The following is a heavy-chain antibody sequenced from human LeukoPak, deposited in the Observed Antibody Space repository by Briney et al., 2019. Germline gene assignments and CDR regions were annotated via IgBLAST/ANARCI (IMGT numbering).Heavy chain of an antibody. Sequence: SVKVSFKASGFTFTSSAMQWVRQARGQRLEWIGWIVVGSGNTNYAQKFQERVTITRDMSTSTAYMELSSLRSEDTAVYYCAALQYDSSGYLYLDYWGQGTLVTVSS. CDR1: GFTFTSSA. CDR3: AALQYDSSGYLYLDY. J-gene: IGHJ4*02. CDR2: IVVGSGNT. D-gene: IGHD3-22*01. V-gene: IGHV1-58*02.